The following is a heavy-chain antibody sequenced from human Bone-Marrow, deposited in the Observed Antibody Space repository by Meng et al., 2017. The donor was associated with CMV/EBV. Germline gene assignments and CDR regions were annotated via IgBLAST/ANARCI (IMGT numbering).Heavy chain of an antibody. CDR2: IRSKANSYAT. D-gene: IGHD1-26*01. Sequence: GESLKISCAASGFTFSGSAMHWVRQASGKGLEWVGRIRSKANSYATAYAASVKGRFTISRDDSKNTAYLQMNSLKTEDTAVYYCTRWELLPESSAFDIWGQGTMVTVPS. CDR3: TRWELLPESSAFDI. V-gene: IGHV3-73*01. J-gene: IGHJ3*02. CDR1: GFTFSGSA.